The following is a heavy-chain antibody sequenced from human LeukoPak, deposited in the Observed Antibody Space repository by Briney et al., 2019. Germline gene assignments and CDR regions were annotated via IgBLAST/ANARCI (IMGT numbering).Heavy chain of an antibody. V-gene: IGHV4-34*12. Sequence: KPSETLSLTCAVYGGSFSGYYWSWIRQPPGKGLEWIGSIFYSGSTYYNPSLKSRVTISVDTSKNQFSLKLSSVTAADTAVYYCARRARGSYLYYFDYWGQGTLVTVSS. CDR3: ARRARGSYLYYFDY. D-gene: IGHD3-10*01. CDR1: GGSFSGYY. CDR2: IFYSGST. J-gene: IGHJ4*02.